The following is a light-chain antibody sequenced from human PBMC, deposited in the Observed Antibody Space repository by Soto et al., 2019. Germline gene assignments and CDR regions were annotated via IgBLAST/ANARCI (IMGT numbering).Light chain of an antibody. CDR1: QTISSW. J-gene: IGKJ1*01. CDR3: QQYNSYSEA. V-gene: IGKV1-5*03. CDR2: KAS. Sequence: DIQMTQSPSTLSGSVGDRVTITCRASQTISSWLAWYQQKPGKPPKLLIYKASTLKSGVPSRFSVSGSGTEFTLTISSLQPDDFATYYCQQYNSYSEAFGQGTKVDIK.